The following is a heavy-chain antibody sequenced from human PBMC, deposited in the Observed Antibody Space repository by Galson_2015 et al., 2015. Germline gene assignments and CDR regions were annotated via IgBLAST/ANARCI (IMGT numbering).Heavy chain of an antibody. Sequence: QSGAEVKKPGESLRISCKGSGYSFTSYWISWVRQMPGKGLEWMGRIDPSDSYTNYSPSFQGHVTISADKSISTAYLQWSSLKASDTATYYCASHAYLPYYDILTGPDYWGQGTLVTVSS. CDR2: IDPSDSYT. D-gene: IGHD3-9*01. V-gene: IGHV5-10-1*01. J-gene: IGHJ4*02. CDR1: GYSFTSYW. CDR3: ASHAYLPYYDILTGPDY.